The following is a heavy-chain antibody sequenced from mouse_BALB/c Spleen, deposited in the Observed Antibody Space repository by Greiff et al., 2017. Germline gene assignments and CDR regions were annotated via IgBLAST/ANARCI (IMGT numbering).Heavy chain of an antibody. D-gene: IGHD2-1*01. CDR1: GFSLTDYG. CDR3: ANRYYGNYEDYAMDY. CDR2: IWGGGST. Sequence: QVQLQQSGPGLVAPSQSLSITCTVSGFSLTDYGVSWIRQPPGKGLEWLGVIWGGGSTYYNSALKSRLSISKDNSKSQVFLKMNSLQTDDTAMYYCANRYYGNYEDYAMDYGGQGTSVTVSS. V-gene: IGHV2-6-5*01. J-gene: IGHJ4*01.